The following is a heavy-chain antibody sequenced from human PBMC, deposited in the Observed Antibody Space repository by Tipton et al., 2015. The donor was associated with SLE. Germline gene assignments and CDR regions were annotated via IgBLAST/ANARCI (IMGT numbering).Heavy chain of an antibody. J-gene: IGHJ3*02. CDR1: GFTVSRSY. Sequence: GSLRLSCEASGFTVSRSYMSWVRQAPGKGPEWVSIISSGGDVTNSADSVKGRFTISRDNAKNSLYLQMNSLRAEDTAVYYCARARGVGATDDAFDIWGQGTMVTVSS. CDR2: ISSGGDVT. V-gene: IGHV3-66*01. D-gene: IGHD1-26*01. CDR3: ARARGVGATDDAFDI.